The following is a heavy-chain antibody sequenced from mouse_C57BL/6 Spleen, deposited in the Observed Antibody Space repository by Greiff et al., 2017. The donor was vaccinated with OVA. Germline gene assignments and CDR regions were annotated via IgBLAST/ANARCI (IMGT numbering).Heavy chain of an antibody. D-gene: IGHD2-3*01. CDR1: GFSLTSYG. V-gene: IGHV2-2*01. J-gene: IGHJ4*01. Sequence: QVQLKESGPGLVQPSQSLSITCTVSGFSLTSYGVHWVRQSPGKGLEWLGVIWSGGSTDYNAAFISRLSISKDNSKSQVFFKMNSLQADDTAIYYCAPGYDGYSFYAMDYWGQGTSGTVSS. CDR3: APGYDGYSFYAMDY. CDR2: IWSGGST.